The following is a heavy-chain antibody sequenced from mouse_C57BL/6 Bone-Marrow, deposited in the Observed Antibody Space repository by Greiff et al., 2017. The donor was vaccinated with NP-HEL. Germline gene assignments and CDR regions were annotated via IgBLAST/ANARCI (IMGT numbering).Heavy chain of an antibody. D-gene: IGHD1-1*01. J-gene: IGHJ3*01. CDR3: ARGGYGSSPFAY. CDR2: IWSGGST. Sequence: QVQLQQSGPGLVQPSQSLSITCTVSGFSLTSYGVHWVRQSPGKGLEWLGVIWSGGSTDYNAAFISRLSISKDNSKSQVFFKMNRLQADDTAIYYCARGGYGSSPFAYWGQGTLVTVSA. V-gene: IGHV2-2*01. CDR1: GFSLTSYG.